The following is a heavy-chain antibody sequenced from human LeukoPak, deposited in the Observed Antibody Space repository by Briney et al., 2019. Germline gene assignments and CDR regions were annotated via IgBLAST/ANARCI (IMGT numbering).Heavy chain of an antibody. Sequence: GGSLRLSCAASGFTFSSYAMSWVRQAPGKGLEWVSGISGSGGSKYYADSVKGRFTISRDNSKNTLYLQMNSLRAEDTAVYYCAKSKDDYGDSDAFDIWGQGTMVTVSS. J-gene: IGHJ3*02. V-gene: IGHV3-23*01. CDR1: GFTFSSYA. D-gene: IGHD4-17*01. CDR3: AKSKDDYGDSDAFDI. CDR2: ISGSGGSK.